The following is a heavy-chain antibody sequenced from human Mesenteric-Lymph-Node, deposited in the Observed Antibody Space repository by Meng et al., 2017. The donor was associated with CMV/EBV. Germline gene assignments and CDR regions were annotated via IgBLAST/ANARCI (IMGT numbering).Heavy chain of an antibody. CDR2: ISWDGGST. V-gene: IGHV3-43*01. J-gene: IGHJ6*02. D-gene: IGHD3-10*01. CDR1: GFTFDDYT. Sequence: LSLTCAASGFTFDDYTMHWVRQAPGKGLEWVSLISWDGGSTYYADSVKGRFTISRDNSKNSLYLQMNSLRTEDTALYYCAKSSMVSSYYYGMDVWGQGTTVTVSS. CDR3: AKSSMVSSYYYGMDV.